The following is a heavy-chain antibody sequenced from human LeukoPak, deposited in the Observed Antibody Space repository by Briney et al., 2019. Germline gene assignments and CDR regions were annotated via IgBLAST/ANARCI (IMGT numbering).Heavy chain of an antibody. V-gene: IGHV3-23*01. CDR3: AKFLGGDEKVDAFDV. CDR1: GFTFSHYA. Sequence: PGGSLRLSCAASGFTFSHYAMSWVRQIPGMGLDWVSSISGYSGRTYYTDSVKGRFTISRDNFNNTLYLQMSSLRAEDTALYYCAKFLGGDEKVDAFDVWGPGTRVTVSS. D-gene: IGHD5-12*01. J-gene: IGHJ3*01. CDR2: ISGYSGRT.